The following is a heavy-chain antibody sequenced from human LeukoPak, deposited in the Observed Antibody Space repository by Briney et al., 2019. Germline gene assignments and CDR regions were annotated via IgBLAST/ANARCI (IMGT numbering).Heavy chain of an antibody. D-gene: IGHD4-23*01. CDR2: IHSSGST. Sequence: SETLSLTCTASGGSISSYYWSWIRQPPGKGLEWIGYIHSSGSTNYNPSLKSRVTILVDTSKNQFSLKLSSVAAADTAVYYCARAPTTVVTPYYFDYWGQGTLVTVSS. CDR1: GGSISSYY. CDR3: ARAPTTVVTPYYFDY. J-gene: IGHJ4*02. V-gene: IGHV4-59*01.